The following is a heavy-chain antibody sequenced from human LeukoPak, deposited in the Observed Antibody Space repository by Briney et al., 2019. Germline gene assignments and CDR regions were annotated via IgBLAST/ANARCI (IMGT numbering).Heavy chain of an antibody. CDR3: ARDSVPDSPMVRGVIIYYYYYGMDV. Sequence: ASVKVSCKASGYTFTSYYMHWVRQAPGQGLEWMGIINPSGGSTSYAQKFQGRVTMTRDTSTSTVYMELSSLRSEDTAVYYCARDSVPDSPMVRGVIIYYYYYGMDVWGKGTTVTVSS. J-gene: IGHJ6*04. D-gene: IGHD3-10*01. CDR2: INPSGGST. CDR1: GYTFTSYY. V-gene: IGHV1-46*01.